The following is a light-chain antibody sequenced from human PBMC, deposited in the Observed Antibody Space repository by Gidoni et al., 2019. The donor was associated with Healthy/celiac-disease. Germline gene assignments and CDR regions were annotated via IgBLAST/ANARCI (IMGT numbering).Light chain of an antibody. J-gene: IGLJ1*01. V-gene: IGLV2-11*01. CDR2: DVS. Sequence: QSALTQPRSGSGSPGQSVTITCTGTSSDVGGYNYVSWYQQHPGKAPKLMIYDVSKRPSGVPDRFSGSTSGNTASLTISGLQAEDEADSYCCSYAGIYPYVFGTGTKVTVL. CDR3: CSYAGIYPYV. CDR1: SSDVGGYNY.